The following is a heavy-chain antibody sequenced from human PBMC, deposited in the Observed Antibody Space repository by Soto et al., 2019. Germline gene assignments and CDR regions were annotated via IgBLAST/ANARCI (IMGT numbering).Heavy chain of an antibody. J-gene: IGHJ5*02. CDR3: ARAPYSGFVPRNNWFDP. CDR2: IYHSGST. V-gene: IGHV4-4*02. CDR1: GGSISSSNW. Sequence: PSETLSLTCAVSGGSISSSNWWSWVRQPPGKGLEWIGEIYHSGSTNYNPSLKSRVTISVDKSKNQFSLKLNSVTAADTAVYYCARAPYSGFVPRNNWFDPWGQGTLFTVSS. D-gene: IGHD5-12*01.